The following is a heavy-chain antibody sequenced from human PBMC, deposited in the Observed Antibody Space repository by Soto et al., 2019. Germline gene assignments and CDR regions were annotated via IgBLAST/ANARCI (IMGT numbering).Heavy chain of an antibody. Sequence: GGSLRLSCAASGFTFSSYGMHWVRQAPGKGLEWVAVISYNGGNKYHADSVKGRFTISRDNSKNTLYLQMNSLRAGDTAVYYCAKDGDVAAAGYYFDYWGQGTLVTVSS. J-gene: IGHJ4*02. CDR3: AKDGDVAAAGYYFDY. CDR1: GFTFSSYG. D-gene: IGHD6-13*01. CDR2: ISYNGGNK. V-gene: IGHV3-30*18.